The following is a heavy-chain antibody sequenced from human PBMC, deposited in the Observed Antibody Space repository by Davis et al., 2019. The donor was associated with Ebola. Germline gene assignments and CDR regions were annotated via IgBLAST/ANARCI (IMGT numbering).Heavy chain of an antibody. CDR2: NDPKSGGG. CDR1: GYTFIAYY. J-gene: IGHJ4*02. CDR3: ARELHGGEFNF. Sequence: ASVKVSCKASGYTFIAYYIHWVRQAPGQGLEWMGWNDPKSGGGNYAPKFQGRVTMTTDTSISTAYMDLSSLKSDDTAVFYCARELHGGEFNFWGQGTLVTVSS. D-gene: IGHD3-16*01. V-gene: IGHV1-2*02.